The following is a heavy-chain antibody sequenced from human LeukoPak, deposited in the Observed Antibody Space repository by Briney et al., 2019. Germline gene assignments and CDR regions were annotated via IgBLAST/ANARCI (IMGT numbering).Heavy chain of an antibody. CDR2: INHSGNT. CDR3: ARHSDPYDYVWGSYRDYYYMDV. V-gene: IGHV4-34*01. Sequence: PSETLSLTCAVYGGSFSGYYWSWIRQPPGKGLEWIGEINHSGNTNYNPSLKSRVTISVDTSKNQFSLKLSSVTAADTAVYYCARHSDPYDYVWGSYRDYYYMDVWGKGTTVTISS. J-gene: IGHJ6*03. CDR1: GGSFSGYY. D-gene: IGHD3-16*02.